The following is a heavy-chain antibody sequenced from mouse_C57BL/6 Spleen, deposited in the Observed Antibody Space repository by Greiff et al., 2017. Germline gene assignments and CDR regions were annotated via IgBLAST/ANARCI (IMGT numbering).Heavy chain of an antibody. D-gene: IGHD1-1*01. CDR2: IYPGSGST. Sequence: QVQLQQPGAELVKPGASVKMSCKASGYTFTSYWITWVKQRPGQGLEWIGDIYPGSGSTNYNEKFKSKATLTVDTSSSTAYMQLSSLTSEDSAVYYCARNADYYGSSYGYFDVWGTGTTVTVSS. J-gene: IGHJ1*03. V-gene: IGHV1-55*01. CDR1: GYTFTSYW. CDR3: ARNADYYGSSYGYFDV.